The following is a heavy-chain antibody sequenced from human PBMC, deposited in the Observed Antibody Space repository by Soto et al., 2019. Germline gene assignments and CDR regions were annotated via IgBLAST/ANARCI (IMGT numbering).Heavy chain of an antibody. CDR1: GYTFTSYG. D-gene: IGHD3-22*01. CDR2: ISAYNGNT. V-gene: IGHV1-18*01. CDR3: ASVFYYYDDTGGSGYGMDV. Sequence: ASVKVSCKASGYTFTSYGISWVRQAPGQGLEWMGWISAYNGNTNYAQKLQGRVTMTTDTSTSTAYMELRSLRSDDTAVYYCASVFYYYDDTGGSGYGMDVWGQGTLVTFSS. J-gene: IGHJ6*02.